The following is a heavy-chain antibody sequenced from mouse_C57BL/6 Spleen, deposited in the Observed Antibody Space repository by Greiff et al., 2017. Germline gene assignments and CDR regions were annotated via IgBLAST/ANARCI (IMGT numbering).Heavy chain of an antibody. Sequence: QVQLQQPGAELVRPGSSVKLSCKASGYTFTSYWMDWVKQRPGQGLEWIGNIYPSDSETHYNQKFKDKATLTVDKSSSTAYMQLSSLTSEDSAVYYCARPYYGSVRYFDVWGTGTTVTVSS. CDR2: IYPSDSET. V-gene: IGHV1-61*01. D-gene: IGHD1-1*01. CDR1: GYTFTSYW. CDR3: ARPYYGSVRYFDV. J-gene: IGHJ1*03.